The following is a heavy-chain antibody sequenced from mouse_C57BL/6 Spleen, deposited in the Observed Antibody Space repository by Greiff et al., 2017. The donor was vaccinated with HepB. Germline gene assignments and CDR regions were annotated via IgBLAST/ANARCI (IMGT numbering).Heavy chain of an antibody. J-gene: IGHJ2*01. Sequence: QVHVKQPGAELVKPGASVKLSCKASGYTFTSYWMHWVKQRPGQGLEWIGMIHPNSGSTNYNEKFKSKATLTVDKSSSTAYMQLSSLTSEDSAVYYCARSPGGSYFDYWGQGTTLTVSS. V-gene: IGHV1-64*01. CDR1: GYTFTSYW. CDR2: IHPNSGST. CDR3: ARSPGGSYFDY.